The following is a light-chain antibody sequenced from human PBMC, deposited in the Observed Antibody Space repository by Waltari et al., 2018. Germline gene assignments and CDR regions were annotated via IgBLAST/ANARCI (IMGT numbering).Light chain of an antibody. CDR3: SSYTSSSTWV. CDR2: DVS. V-gene: IGLV2-14*01. CDR1: NSDVGGYNY. Sequence: QSALTQPASVSGSPGQSLTISCTETNSDVGGYNYVSWYQQHPGKAPKRMIYDVSKRPSGVSNRFSGSKSGNTASLTISGLQAEDEADYYCSSYTSSSTWVFGGGTKLTVL. J-gene: IGLJ3*02.